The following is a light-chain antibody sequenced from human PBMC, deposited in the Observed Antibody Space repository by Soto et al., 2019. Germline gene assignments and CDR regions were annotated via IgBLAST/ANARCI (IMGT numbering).Light chain of an antibody. CDR2: LGS. V-gene: IGKV2-28*01. Sequence: ESVMTQSPLSVSVTPGEPASISCRSSQSLLHSNGYNYLDWYLQKPGQSPQLLIYLGSFRAAGVPDRFSGSGSGTDFTLKISRVEAADVGVYYCMQALQTPSFGGGTKVEIK. CDR3: MQALQTPS. J-gene: IGKJ4*01. CDR1: QSLLHSNGYNY.